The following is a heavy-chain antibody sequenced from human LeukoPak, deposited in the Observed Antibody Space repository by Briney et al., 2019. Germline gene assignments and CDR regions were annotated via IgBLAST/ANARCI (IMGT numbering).Heavy chain of an antibody. CDR2: ISGSGGST. D-gene: IGHD6-13*01. CDR1: GFTFSSYA. CDR3: AKGVSAAADVAFDT. V-gene: IGHV3-23*01. J-gene: IGHJ3*02. Sequence: PGGSLRHSCAASGFTFSSYAMSWVRQAPGKGLEWVSVISGSGGSTYYADSVKGRFTISRDNSKNTLYLQMNSLRAEDTAVYYCAKGVSAAADVAFDTWGQGTMVTVSS.